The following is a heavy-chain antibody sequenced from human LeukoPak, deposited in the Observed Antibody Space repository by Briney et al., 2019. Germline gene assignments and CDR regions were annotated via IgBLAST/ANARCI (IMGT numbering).Heavy chain of an antibody. J-gene: IGHJ4*02. CDR1: GYIFTSYG. V-gene: IGHV1-18*01. Sequence: ASVKVSCKTSGYIFTSYGISWVRQDPGQGLGWMVGISAYNGNTNYAQKLQGRVTMTTDTSTSTAYMELRSLRSDDTAVYYCARSIDFRYFDYWGQGTLVTVSS. CDR2: ISAYNGNT. D-gene: IGHD3-3*01. CDR3: ARSIDFRYFDY.